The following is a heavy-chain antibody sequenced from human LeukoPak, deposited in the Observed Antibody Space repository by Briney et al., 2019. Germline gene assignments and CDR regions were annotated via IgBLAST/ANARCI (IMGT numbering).Heavy chain of an antibody. CDR2: ISGSGGST. CDR3: AKDQGVLHYDSSGPQICSFDY. Sequence: PGGSLRLSCAASGFTFSSYAMSWVRQAPGKGLEWVSAISGSGGSTYYADSVKGRFTISRDNSKNTLYLQMNSLRAEDTAVYYCAKDQGVLHYDSSGPQICSFDYWGQGTLVTVSS. CDR1: GFTFSSYA. D-gene: IGHD3-22*01. J-gene: IGHJ4*02. V-gene: IGHV3-23*01.